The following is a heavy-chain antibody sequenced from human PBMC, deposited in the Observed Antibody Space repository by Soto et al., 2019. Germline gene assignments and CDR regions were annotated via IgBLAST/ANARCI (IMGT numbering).Heavy chain of an antibody. J-gene: IGHJ6*02. CDR3: ARALAGGEPGGMDV. D-gene: IGHD2-15*01. CDR1: GGSFSGYY. CDR2: INHSGST. V-gene: IGHV4-34*01. Sequence: QVQLQQWGAGLLKPSETLSLTCAVYGGSFSGYYWSWIRQPPGKGLEWIGEINHSGSTNHNPSLKSRVTITVDTSKNQFSLKLSSVTAADTAVYYCARALAGGEPGGMDVWGQGTTVTVSS.